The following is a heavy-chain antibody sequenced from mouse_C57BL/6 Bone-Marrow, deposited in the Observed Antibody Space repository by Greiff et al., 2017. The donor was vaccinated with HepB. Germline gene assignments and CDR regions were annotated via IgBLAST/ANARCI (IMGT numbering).Heavy chain of an antibody. CDR2: IYPRSGNT. Sequence: QVQLQQSGAELARPGASVKLSCKASGYTFTSYGISWVKQRTGQGLEWIGEIYPRSGNTYYNEKFKGKATLTADKSSSTAYMELRSLTSEDSAVYFCARSYYVNWDYAMDYWGQGTSLTVSS. CDR3: ARSYYVNWDYAMDY. CDR1: GYTFTSYG. D-gene: IGHD2-10*01. J-gene: IGHJ4*01. V-gene: IGHV1-81*01.